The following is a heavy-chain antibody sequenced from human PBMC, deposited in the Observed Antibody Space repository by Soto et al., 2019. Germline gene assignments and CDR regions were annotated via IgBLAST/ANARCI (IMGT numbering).Heavy chain of an antibody. CDR3: ERGCGGDCHNGMDV. J-gene: IGHJ6*02. Sequence: QVQLQESGPGLVKPSQTLSLTGTVSGASISSGGYYWGWIRRHPGKGLEWIGYIYYSGSAYYNPSLKSRVTISVDTSKKQFSLKLSSVTAAGTAVYHCERGCGGDCHNGMDVWGQGTTVTVSS. V-gene: IGHV4-31*03. CDR1: GASISSGGYY. D-gene: IGHD2-21*02. CDR2: IYYSGSA.